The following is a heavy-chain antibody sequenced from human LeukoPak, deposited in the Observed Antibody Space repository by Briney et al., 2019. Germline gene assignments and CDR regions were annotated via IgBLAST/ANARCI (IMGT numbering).Heavy chain of an antibody. CDR2: IKKDGSEK. CDR3: ARDLYRIVVVPHYFDY. D-gene: IGHD3-22*01. J-gene: IGHJ4*02. V-gene: IGHV3-7*01. Sequence: GGSLRLSCAASGFTLSTYAMSWVRQAPGKGLEWVANIKKDGSEKYYVDSVKGRFTISRDNAKNSLYLQMNSLRAEDTAVYYCARDLYRIVVVPHYFDYWGQGTLVTVSS. CDR1: GFTLSTYA.